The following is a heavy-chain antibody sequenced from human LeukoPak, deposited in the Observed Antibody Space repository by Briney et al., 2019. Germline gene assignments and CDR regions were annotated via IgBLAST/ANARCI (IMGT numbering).Heavy chain of an antibody. CDR2: INHSEST. CDR3: ARVGCSSTSCYLHY. D-gene: IGHD2-2*01. V-gene: IGHV4-34*01. CDR1: GGSFSGYY. J-gene: IGHJ4*02. Sequence: SETLSLTCAVYGGSFSGYYWSWIRQPPGKGLEWIGEINHSESTNYNPSLKSRVTISVDTSKNQFSLKLSSVTAADTAVYYCARVGCSSTSCYLHYWGQGTLVAVSS.